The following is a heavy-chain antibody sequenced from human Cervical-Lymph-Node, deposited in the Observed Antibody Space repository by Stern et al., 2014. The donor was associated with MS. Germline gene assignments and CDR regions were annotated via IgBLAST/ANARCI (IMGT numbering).Heavy chain of an antibody. Sequence: QVQLVQSGSELRKPGASVKVSCKASGYSFNRYAVTWVRQAPGQGLEWLGWINTNTGNPTYAQGFTGRFVFSLDTSVSTTYLHIGSLKAEDTAVYYCARDLRDISGYYLDSWGQGSLVTVSS. CDR2: INTNTGNP. CDR1: GYSFNRYA. V-gene: IGHV7-4-1*01. CDR3: ARDLRDISGYYLDS. J-gene: IGHJ4*02. D-gene: IGHD3-22*01.